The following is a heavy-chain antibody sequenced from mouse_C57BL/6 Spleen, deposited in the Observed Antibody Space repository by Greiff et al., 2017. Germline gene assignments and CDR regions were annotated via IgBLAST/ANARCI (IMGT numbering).Heavy chain of an antibody. CDR3: ARRGLYEDFDY. J-gene: IGHJ2*01. CDR1: GYTFTSYW. CDR2: IDPSDSYT. Sequence: QVQLQQPGAELVMPGASVKLSCKASGYTFTSYWMHWVKQRPGQGLEWIGEIDPSDSYTNYNQKFKGKSTLTVDKSSSTAYMRLSSLTSEDSAVYYCARRGLYEDFDYWGQGTTLTVSS. V-gene: IGHV1-69*01. D-gene: IGHD2-12*01.